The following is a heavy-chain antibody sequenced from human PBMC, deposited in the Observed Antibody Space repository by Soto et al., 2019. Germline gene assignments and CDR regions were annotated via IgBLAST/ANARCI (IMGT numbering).Heavy chain of an antibody. CDR2: IIPIFGTA. CDR1: GGTFSSYA. D-gene: IGHD5-18*01. J-gene: IGHJ3*02. V-gene: IGHV1-69*01. CDR3: ARDRKQPLDS. Sequence: QVQLVQSGAAVQKPGSSVKVSCKASGGTFSSYALSWLLQAPGQGLEWMGGIIPIFGTANYAQKFQGRVTITADESTSTAYMELSSLRSEDTAVYYCARDRKQPLDSWGQGTMVTVSS.